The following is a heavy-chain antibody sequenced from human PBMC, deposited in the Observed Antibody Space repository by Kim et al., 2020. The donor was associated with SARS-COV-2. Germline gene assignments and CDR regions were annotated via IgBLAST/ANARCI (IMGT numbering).Heavy chain of an antibody. J-gene: IGHJ6*02. Sequence: KGRFTITRDNAKNTLYLQMNSLRAEDTAVYYCARVRLRGVSPYYYYGMDVWGQGTTVTVSS. CDR3: ARVRLRGVSPYYYYGMDV. V-gene: IGHV3-11*06. D-gene: IGHD3-10*01.